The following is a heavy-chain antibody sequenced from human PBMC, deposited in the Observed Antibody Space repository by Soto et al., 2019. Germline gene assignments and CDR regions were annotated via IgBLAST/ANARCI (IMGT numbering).Heavy chain of an antibody. Sequence: GGSLRLSCAASGFTFSSYAMRWVRQAPGKGLEWVSGISGSGGSTYYADSVKGRFTISRDNSKNTLYLQMNSLRAEDTAVYYCAKDLIAARPPRGTFDYWGQGTLVTVSS. CDR3: AKDLIAARPPRGTFDY. D-gene: IGHD6-6*01. CDR2: ISGSGGST. J-gene: IGHJ4*02. V-gene: IGHV3-23*01. CDR1: GFTFSSYA.